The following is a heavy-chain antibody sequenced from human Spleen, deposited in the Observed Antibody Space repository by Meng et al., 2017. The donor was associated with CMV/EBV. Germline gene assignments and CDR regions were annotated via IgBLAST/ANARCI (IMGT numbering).Heavy chain of an antibody. CDR2: IYSGGSNT. CDR3: AKDVAGSSSYYFDY. J-gene: IGHJ4*02. Sequence: GESLKISCAVSGFTFSRYAMSWVRQAPGKGLEWVSVIYSGGSNTYYADSVKGRFTISRDNSKNTLYLQMNSLRAEDTAVYYCAKDVAGSSSYYFDYWGQGTLVTSPQ. V-gene: IGHV3-23*03. CDR1: GFTFSRYA. D-gene: IGHD6-6*01.